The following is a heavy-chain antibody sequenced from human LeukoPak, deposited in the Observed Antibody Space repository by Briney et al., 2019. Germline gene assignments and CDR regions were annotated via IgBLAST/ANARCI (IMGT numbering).Heavy chain of an antibody. V-gene: IGHV3-23*01. CDR1: GFTFSSYG. CDR3: AKGSREWELLDAFDF. J-gene: IGHJ3*01. CDR2: ISGSGARK. Sequence: GGSLRLSCVASGFTFSSYGMSWVRQAPGKGLECVSGISGSGARKDYADSVKGRFTISRDNAKNTLYLQMSSLRAEDTAVYYCAKGSREWELLDAFDFWGQGTKVAVSS. D-gene: IGHD1-26*01.